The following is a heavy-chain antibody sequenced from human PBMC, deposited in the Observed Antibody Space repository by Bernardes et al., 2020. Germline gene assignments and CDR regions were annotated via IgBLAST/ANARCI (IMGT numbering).Heavy chain of an antibody. J-gene: IGHJ4*02. CDR2: INPNSGGT. V-gene: IGHV1-2*06. CDR1: GYTFTGYY. Sequence: ASVKVSCKASGYTFTGYYMHWVRQAPGQGLEWMGRINPNSGGTNYAQKFQGRVTKTRDTSISTAYMELRRLRSDDTAVYYCAREGYSSGWGGDYWGQGTLVTVSS. D-gene: IGHD6-19*01. CDR3: AREGYSSGWGGDY.